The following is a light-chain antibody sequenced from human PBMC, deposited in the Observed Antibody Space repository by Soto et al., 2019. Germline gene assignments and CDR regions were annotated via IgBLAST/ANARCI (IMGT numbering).Light chain of an antibody. CDR1: QSVPSNY. CDR3: QQRSNWLT. CDR2: GAS. V-gene: IGKV3D-20*02. J-gene: IGKJ4*01. Sequence: EIVLTQSPGTLSLSPGDTATLSCRASQSVPSNYLAWYQQKGGQAPSLLIYGASRRATGIPDRFSGSGSGTDFTLTIRLEPEDFAVYYCQQRSNWLTFGGGTKVEIK.